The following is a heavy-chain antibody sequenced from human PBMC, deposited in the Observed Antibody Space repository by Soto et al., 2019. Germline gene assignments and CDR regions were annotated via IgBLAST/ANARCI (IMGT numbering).Heavy chain of an antibody. J-gene: IGHJ6*02. V-gene: IGHV3-30*18. CDR1: GFTFSSYG. D-gene: IGHD3-22*01. CDR2: ISYDGSNK. CDR3: AKDLGVVAKTGGMDV. Sequence: GGSLRLSCAASGFTFSSYGMQWVRQAPGKGLEWVAVISYDGSNKYYADSVKGRFTISRDNSKNTLYLQMNSLRAEDTAVYYCAKDLGVVAKTGGMDVWGQGTKVTVSS.